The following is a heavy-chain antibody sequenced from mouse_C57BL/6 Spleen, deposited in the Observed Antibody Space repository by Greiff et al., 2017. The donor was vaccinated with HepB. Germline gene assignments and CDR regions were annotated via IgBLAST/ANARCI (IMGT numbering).Heavy chain of an antibody. CDR3: ASGSYDYDVGYFDY. J-gene: IGHJ2*01. Sequence: EVQLVESGPGLVKPSQSLSLTCSVTGYSITSGYYWNWIRQFPGNKLEWMGYISYDGSNNYNPSLKNRISITRDTSKNQFFLKLNSVTTEDTATYYCASGSYDYDVGYFDYWGQGTTLTVSS. CDR2: ISYDGSN. CDR1: GYSITSGYY. D-gene: IGHD2-4*01. V-gene: IGHV3-6*01.